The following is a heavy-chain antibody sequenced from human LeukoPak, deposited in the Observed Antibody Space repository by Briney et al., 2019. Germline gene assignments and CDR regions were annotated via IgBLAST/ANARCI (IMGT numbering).Heavy chain of an antibody. J-gene: IGHJ4*02. Sequence: QSGGSLRLSCAASGFTFSSYWMSWVRQAPGKGLEWVANIKQDGSEKYHVDSVKGRFTISRDNAKNSLYLQMNSLRAEDTAVYYCAREKNDYGDAFDYWGQGTLVTVSS. CDR2: IKQDGSEK. CDR3: AREKNDYGDAFDY. CDR1: GFTFSSYW. D-gene: IGHD4-17*01. V-gene: IGHV3-7*01.